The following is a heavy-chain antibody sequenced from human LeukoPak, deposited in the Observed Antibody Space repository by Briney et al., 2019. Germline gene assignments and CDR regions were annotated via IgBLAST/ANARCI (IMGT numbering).Heavy chain of an antibody. D-gene: IGHD3-22*01. CDR2: ISGSGGGT. J-gene: IGHJ4*02. CDR1: GFTFSSYA. CDR3: AKVKDSSGYYFRAGYFDY. Sequence: GGSLRLSCAASGFTFSSYAMSWVRQAPGKGLEWVSAISGSGGGTYYADSVKGRFTISRDNSKNTLYLQMNSLRAEDTAVYYCAKVKDSSGYYFRAGYFDYWGQGTLVTVSS. V-gene: IGHV3-23*01.